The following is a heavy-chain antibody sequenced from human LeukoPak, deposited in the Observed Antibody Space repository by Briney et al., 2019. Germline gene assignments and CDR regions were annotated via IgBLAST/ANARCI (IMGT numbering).Heavy chain of an antibody. CDR3: ARVSVGRYYFDN. V-gene: IGHV3-48*01. CDR1: KFTFSSYN. D-gene: IGHD3-3*02. Sequence: SGGSLRLSCAASKFTFSSYNMNWVRQAPGKGLEWVSFITTSSSTIYYADSVRGRFTISRDNDKNSLYLQMNSLRAEDTAVYYCARVSVGRYYFDNWGQGTPVTVS. CDR2: ITTSSSTI. J-gene: IGHJ4*02.